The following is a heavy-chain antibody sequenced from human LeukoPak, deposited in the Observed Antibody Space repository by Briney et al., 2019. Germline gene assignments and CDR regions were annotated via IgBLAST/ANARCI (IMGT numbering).Heavy chain of an antibody. D-gene: IGHD6-19*01. CDR1: GFTFSSYA. CDR2: ISGSGGST. CDR3: ATPVGYSSGWLGQKRFDP. Sequence: GGSLRLSCAASGFTFSSYAMSWVRQAPGKGLEWVSAISGSGGSTYYADSVKGRFTISRDNSKNTLYLQMNSLRAEDTAVYYCATPVGYSSGWLGQKRFDPWGQGTLVTVSS. J-gene: IGHJ5*02. V-gene: IGHV3-23*01.